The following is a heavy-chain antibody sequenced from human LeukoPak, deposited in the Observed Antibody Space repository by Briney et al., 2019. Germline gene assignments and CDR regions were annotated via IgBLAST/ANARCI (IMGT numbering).Heavy chain of an antibody. CDR3: ATESSRSSAY. D-gene: IGHD6-6*01. CDR2: ISRSGSSI. V-gene: IGHV3-48*01. J-gene: IGHJ4*02. Sequence: GGSLRLSCAASGFTFNNYAMNWVRQAPGKGLEWVSHISRSGSSIFYADSVKGRFTIIRDNGQNSLYLQMSSLRAEDTAVYYCATESSRSSAYWGQGTLVTVSS. CDR1: GFTFNNYA.